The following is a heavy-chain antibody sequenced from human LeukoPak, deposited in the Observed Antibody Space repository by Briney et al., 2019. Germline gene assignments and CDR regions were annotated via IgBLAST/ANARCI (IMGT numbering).Heavy chain of an antibody. Sequence: GESLKISCKGSGSRFTSYWIGWVRPMPGKGLEWMGIIYPGDSDTRYSPSFQGQVTISADKSISTAYLQWSSLKASDTAMYYCARQHLWFGSGDFDYWGQGTLVTVSS. CDR3: ARQHLWFGSGDFDY. CDR2: IYPGDSDT. CDR1: GSRFTSYW. V-gene: IGHV5-51*01. D-gene: IGHD3-10*01. J-gene: IGHJ4*02.